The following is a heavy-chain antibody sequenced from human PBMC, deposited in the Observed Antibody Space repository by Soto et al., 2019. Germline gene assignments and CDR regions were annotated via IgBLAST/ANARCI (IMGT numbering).Heavy chain of an antibody. Sequence: GGSLRLSCAASGFTFSSYAMTWVRQAPGKGLEWVSTVTGTGSSTYYADSVKGRFTISRDNSKNTLYLQMNSLRAEDTAVYYCAKYLSNGRGITFFYNWGQEPLVPVSP. J-gene: IGHJ4*02. CDR1: GFTFSSYA. V-gene: IGHV3-23*01. CDR3: AKYLSNGRGITFFYN. D-gene: IGHD3-10*02. CDR2: VTGTGSST.